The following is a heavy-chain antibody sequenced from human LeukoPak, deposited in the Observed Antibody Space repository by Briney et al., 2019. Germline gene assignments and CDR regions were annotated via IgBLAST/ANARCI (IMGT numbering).Heavy chain of an antibody. D-gene: IGHD1-14*01. V-gene: IGHV1-2*02. CDR1: GYSFTDYY. CDR2: INLNSGGT. J-gene: IGHJ4*02. Sequence: ASVKVSCKASGYSFTDYYMHWVRQAPGQGLEWMGWINLNSGGTNSAQKFQGRVAMTRDTSISTAYMDLSRLRSDDTAVYYCAREGRNRSFDYWGQGTLVTVSS. CDR3: AREGRNRSFDY.